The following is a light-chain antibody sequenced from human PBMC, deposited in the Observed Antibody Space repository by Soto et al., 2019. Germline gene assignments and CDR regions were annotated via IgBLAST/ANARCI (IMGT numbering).Light chain of an antibody. Sequence: EILLTQCPATLSLSPGERATLSCGASQSVSSNLAWYQKKPGKAPRLLIYDAYNRATGIPPRFSGSGYGTDLTITISSIETEDSEVYYCQQRHMWPITFGQGTRLEIK. V-gene: IGKV3-11*01. CDR2: DAY. CDR1: QSVSSN. CDR3: QQRHMWPIT. J-gene: IGKJ5*01.